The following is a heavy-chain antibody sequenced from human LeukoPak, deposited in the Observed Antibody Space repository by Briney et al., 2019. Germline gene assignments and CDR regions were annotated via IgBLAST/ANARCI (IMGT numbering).Heavy chain of an antibody. CDR3: ARDTAMARSQGAPDI. CDR1: GGSISSYY. Sequence: SETLSLTCTVSGGSISSYYWSWIRQPPGKGLEWIGYIYYSGSTNYNPSLKSRVTISVDTSKNQFSLKLSSVTAADTAVYYCARDTAMARSQGAPDIWGQGTMVTVSS. CDR2: IYYSGST. J-gene: IGHJ3*02. D-gene: IGHD5-18*01. V-gene: IGHV4-59*01.